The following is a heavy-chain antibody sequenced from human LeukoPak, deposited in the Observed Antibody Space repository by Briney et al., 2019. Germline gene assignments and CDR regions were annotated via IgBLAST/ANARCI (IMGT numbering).Heavy chain of an antibody. V-gene: IGHV3-30*02. CDR2: IRYDGTNK. D-gene: IGHD1-7*01. CDR3: AREKLELRQIFDAFDI. CDR1: GFTFSTYG. Sequence: GGSLRLSCAASGFTFSTYGMHWVRQAPGKGLEWVAFIRYDGTNKYYADSVKGRFTISRDNSKSTLFRQMNSLTAEDTAVYYCAREKLELRQIFDAFDIWGQGTMVTVSS. J-gene: IGHJ3*02.